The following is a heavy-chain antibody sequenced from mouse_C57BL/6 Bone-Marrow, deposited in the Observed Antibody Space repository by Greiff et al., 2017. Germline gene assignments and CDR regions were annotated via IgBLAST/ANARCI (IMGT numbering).Heavy chain of an antibody. V-gene: IGHV1-15*01. CDR3: TSSYYYGSSYPFAY. CDR2: IDPETGGT. Sequence: QVQLQQSGAELVRPGASVTLSCKASGYTFTDYEMHWVKQTPVHGLEWIGAIDPETGGTAYNQKFKGKAILTADKSSSTAYMELRSLTSEDSAVYYCTSSYYYGSSYPFAYWGQGTLVTGTA. J-gene: IGHJ3*01. CDR1: GYTFTDYE. D-gene: IGHD1-1*01.